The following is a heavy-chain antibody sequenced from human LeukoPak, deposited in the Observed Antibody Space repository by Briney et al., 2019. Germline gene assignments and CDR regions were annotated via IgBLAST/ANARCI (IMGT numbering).Heavy chain of an antibody. CDR2: ISAYNGNT. Sequence: ASVKVSCKASGYTFTSYGISWVRQAPGQGLEWMGWISAYNGNTNYAQKLQGRVTMTTDTSTSTAYMELSSLRSEDTAVYYCASLSHYYDSSGYNKGAFDIWGQGTMVTVSS. D-gene: IGHD3-22*01. V-gene: IGHV1-18*01. J-gene: IGHJ3*02. CDR3: ASLSHYYDSSGYNKGAFDI. CDR1: GYTFTSYG.